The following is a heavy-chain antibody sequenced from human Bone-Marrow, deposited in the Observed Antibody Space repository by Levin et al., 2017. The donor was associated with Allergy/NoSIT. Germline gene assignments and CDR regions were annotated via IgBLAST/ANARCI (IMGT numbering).Heavy chain of an antibody. D-gene: IGHD4-17*01. J-gene: IGHJ4*02. Sequence: GESLKISCKAAGYTFTDYYMHWVRQAPGQGLEWMGWVNCNSGDTHYAQKFQGRVTMTRDTSITTAYIDLSSLRSDDTALYYCARNDSGDYVQNFDSWGQGTLVTVSS. CDR1: GYTFTDYY. V-gene: IGHV1-2*02. CDR3: ARNDSGDYVQNFDS. CDR2: VNCNSGDT.